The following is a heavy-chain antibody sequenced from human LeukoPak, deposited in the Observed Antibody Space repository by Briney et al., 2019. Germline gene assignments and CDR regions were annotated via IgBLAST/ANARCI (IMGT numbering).Heavy chain of an antibody. CDR3: ARQRDYYYYYGLDV. J-gene: IGHJ6*02. CDR1: GGSISSYY. Sequence: SETLSLTCTVSGGSISSYYWSWIRQPPGKGLEWIGYIYYSGSTNYNPSLKSRVTISVDTSKNQFSLKLSSVTAADTAVYYCARQRDYYYYYGLDVWDQGTTVTVSS. D-gene: IGHD4-17*01. V-gene: IGHV4-59*08. CDR2: IYYSGST.